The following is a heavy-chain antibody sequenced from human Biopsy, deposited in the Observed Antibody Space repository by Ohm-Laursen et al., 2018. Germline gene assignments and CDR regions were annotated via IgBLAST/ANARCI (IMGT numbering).Heavy chain of an antibody. CDR2: VYYSGTT. J-gene: IGHJ6*02. Sequence: SETLSLTRTVSGGSMSSDWWSWIRQTPGKGLEWIGYVYYSGTTTYNPSLRSRVTISVDTSMNQISLRLQSVTAADTAIYYCTRATNSTGWPYYYFYGMDIWGQGTTVTVSS. D-gene: IGHD2/OR15-2a*01. CDR3: TRATNSTGWPYYYFYGMDI. V-gene: IGHV4-59*01. CDR1: GGSMSSDW.